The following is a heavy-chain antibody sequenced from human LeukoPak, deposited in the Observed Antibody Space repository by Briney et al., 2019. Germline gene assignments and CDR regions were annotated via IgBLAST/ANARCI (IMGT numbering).Heavy chain of an antibody. CDR1: GFTFSSYG. Sequence: PGRSLRLSCAASGFTFSSYGMHWVRQAPGKGLEWVAVISYDGSNKYYADSVKGRFTISRDNSKNTLYLQMNSLRAEDTAVYYCAKDTAMVFHYYYMDVWGKGTTVTVSS. V-gene: IGHV3-30*18. CDR2: ISYDGSNK. J-gene: IGHJ6*03. CDR3: AKDTAMVFHYYYMDV. D-gene: IGHD5-18*01.